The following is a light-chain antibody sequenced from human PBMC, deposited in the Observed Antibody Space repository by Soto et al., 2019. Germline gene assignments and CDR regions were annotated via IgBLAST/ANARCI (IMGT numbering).Light chain of an antibody. V-gene: IGKV3D-15*01. CDR2: GAS. CDR3: QQYDDWLRLT. CDR1: QSVSSN. Sequence: EIVMTQSPATLSVSPGERATLSCRASQSVSSNLAWYQQKPGQAPRLLIFGASYRATGIPARFSGSGSGTEFNLTISSLQSEDFAVYFCQQYDDWLRLTFGGGTKVEIK. J-gene: IGKJ4*01.